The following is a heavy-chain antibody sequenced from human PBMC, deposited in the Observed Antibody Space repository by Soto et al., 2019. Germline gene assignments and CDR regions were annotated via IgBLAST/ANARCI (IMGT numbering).Heavy chain of an antibody. CDR2: IYSDGST. CDR3: ARESGDGWFDP. CDR1: GFTISYSY. V-gene: IGHV3-53*01. Sequence: EMQLVESGGGLIQPGGSLRLSCAASGFTISYSYMNWVRQAPGKGLEWVSVIYSDGSTYYGDSVKGRFTISRDNSKNSLYLQMNSLRAEDTAVYYCARESGDGWFDPWGQGTLVTVSS. J-gene: IGHJ5*02. D-gene: IGHD3-10*01.